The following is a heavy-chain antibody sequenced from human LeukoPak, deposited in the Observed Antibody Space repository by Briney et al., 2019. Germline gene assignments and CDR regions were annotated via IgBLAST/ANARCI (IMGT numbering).Heavy chain of an antibody. CDR1: GGSISSSNW. J-gene: IGHJ4*02. CDR2: IYHSGST. CDR3: ARDRREYIAAAGPPDFDY. Sequence: SGTLSLTCAVSGGSISSSNWWSWVRQPPGKGLEWIGEIYHSGSTNYIPSLKSRVTISVDKSKNQFSLKLSSVTAADTAVYYCARDRREYIAAAGPPDFDYWGQGTLVTVSS. D-gene: IGHD6-13*01. V-gene: IGHV4-4*02.